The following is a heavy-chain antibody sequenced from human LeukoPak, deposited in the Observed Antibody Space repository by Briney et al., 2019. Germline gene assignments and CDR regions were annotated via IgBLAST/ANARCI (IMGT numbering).Heavy chain of an antibody. CDR2: ISYSSSYI. CDR1: GFTFSSYT. V-gene: IGHV3-21*01. Sequence: PGGSLRLSCEASGFTFSSYTMNWVRQAPGKGLEWVSSISYSSSYIYYADSVKGRFTTSRDNAKNSLYLQMNSLRAEDTAVYYCARDLHYYDSSAYHPVSYWGQGTLVTVSS. CDR3: ARDLHYYDSSAYHPVSY. J-gene: IGHJ4*02. D-gene: IGHD3-22*01.